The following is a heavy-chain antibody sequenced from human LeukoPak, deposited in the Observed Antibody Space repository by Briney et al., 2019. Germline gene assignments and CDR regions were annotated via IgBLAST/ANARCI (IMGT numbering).Heavy chain of an antibody. CDR1: GLTFANYA. D-gene: IGHD6-13*01. Sequence: PGGSLRLSCAASGLTFANYAMSWVRQGPGKGLEWVSTISGSGGSTYYADSVKSRFTISRDNSKNTLFLQMNSLRADDTAVYFCAKDQKSIAATGYDYWGQGTLVTVSS. CDR2: ISGSGGST. V-gene: IGHV3-23*01. J-gene: IGHJ4*02. CDR3: AKDQKSIAATGYDY.